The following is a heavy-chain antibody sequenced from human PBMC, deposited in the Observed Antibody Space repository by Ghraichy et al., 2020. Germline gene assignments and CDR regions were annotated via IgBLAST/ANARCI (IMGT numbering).Heavy chain of an antibody. CDR1: GFTFSDYY. D-gene: IGHD2-8*01. V-gene: IGHV3-11*05. Sequence: GESLNISCAASGFTFSDYYMSWIRQAPGKGLEWVSYISSSSSYTNYADSVKGRFTISRDNAKNSLYLQMNSLRAEDTAVYYCARARNDYVDYWGQGTLVTVSS. CDR3: ARARNDYVDY. CDR2: ISSSSSYT. J-gene: IGHJ4*02.